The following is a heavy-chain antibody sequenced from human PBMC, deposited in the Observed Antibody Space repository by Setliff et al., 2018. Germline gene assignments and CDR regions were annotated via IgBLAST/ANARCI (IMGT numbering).Heavy chain of an antibody. Sequence: SVKVSCKASGDPSNAYGVSWVRQAPGQGLEWMGAIIPVLGMTDYAQKFQGRLTITADQSTTTVYMELSSLRFDDTALYYCARGPSPTVTPSRLIYFYHMDVWGTGTTVTVSS. CDR3: ARGPSPTVTPSRLIYFYHMDV. J-gene: IGHJ6*03. CDR1: GDPSNAYG. V-gene: IGHV1-69*10. D-gene: IGHD4-17*01. CDR2: IIPVLGMT.